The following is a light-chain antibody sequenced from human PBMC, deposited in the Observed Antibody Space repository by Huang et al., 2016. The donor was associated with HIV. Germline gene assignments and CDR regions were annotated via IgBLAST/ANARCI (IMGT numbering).Light chain of an antibody. CDR1: QSVSSSSTSKDY. CDR3: QQYYSSPQT. Sequence: DIIMTQSPDSLAVSLGVRATLNCRSSQSVSSSSTSKDYMAWFQQKPGQPPRLLLFWASTREAGVPDRFSGSGSGTHFTLTIANLEAEDAAIYYCQQYYSSPQTFGQGTRVEVK. CDR2: WAS. V-gene: IGKV4-1*01. J-gene: IGKJ1*01.